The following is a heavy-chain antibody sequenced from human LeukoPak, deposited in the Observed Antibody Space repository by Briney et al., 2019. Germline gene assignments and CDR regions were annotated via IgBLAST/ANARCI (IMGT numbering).Heavy chain of an antibody. CDR3: AREGGSYLPLDY. CDR2: VNLQGGT. CDR1: GGSITNNNY. V-gene: IGHV4-4*02. D-gene: IGHD3-10*01. Sequence: SETLRLTCGVSGGSITNNNYWTWVREPPGKGLEWTGEVNLQGGTNYNPSLLRRVAISVDTSANHVSLQMTSVTAAYTAVYYCAREGGSYLPLDYSGQGTLVTVSS. J-gene: IGHJ4*02.